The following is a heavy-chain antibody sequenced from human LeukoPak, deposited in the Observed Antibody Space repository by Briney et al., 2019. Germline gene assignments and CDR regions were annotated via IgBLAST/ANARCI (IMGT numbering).Heavy chain of an antibody. CDR3: ARVYCSGGSCYSAYWYFDL. CDR1: GGSISSGGYY. V-gene: IGHV4-31*03. J-gene: IGHJ2*01. Sequence: SQTLSLTCTVSGGSISSGGYYWSWIRQHPGKGLEWIGYIYYSGSTYYNPSLKSRVTISVDTSKNQFSLKLSSVTAADTAVYYCARVYCSGGSCYSAYWYFDLWGRGTLVTVSS. CDR2: IYYSGST. D-gene: IGHD2-15*01.